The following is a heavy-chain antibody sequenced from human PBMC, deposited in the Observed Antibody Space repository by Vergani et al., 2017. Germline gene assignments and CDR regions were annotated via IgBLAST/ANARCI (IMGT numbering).Heavy chain of an antibody. V-gene: IGHV1-8*01. J-gene: IGHJ5*02. CDR2: MNPNSGNT. CDR1: GYTFTTYD. D-gene: IGHD2-15*01. CDR3: ASDTHNRQRADR. Sequence: QVQLVQSGAEVKKPGASVKVSCKASGYTFTTYDINWVRQATGQGLEWMGWMNPNSGNTGYAQKFQGRVTMTRKTSITTAYMELSSLRSDDTAVYYCASDTHNRQRADRWGQGILVTVTS.